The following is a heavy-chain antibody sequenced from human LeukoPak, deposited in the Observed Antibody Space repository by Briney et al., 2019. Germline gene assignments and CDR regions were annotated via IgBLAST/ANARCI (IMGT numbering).Heavy chain of an antibody. D-gene: IGHD2-15*01. CDR1: GGSISSGGYY. CDR3: ARGRGYCSGGSCYVGNWFDP. CDR2: IYYSGST. Sequence: SQTLSLTCTVSGGSISSGGYYWSWIRQHPGKGLEWIGYIYYSGSTYYNPSLKSRVTISVDTSKNQFSLKLSSVTAADTAVYYCARGRGYCSGGSCYVGNWFDPWGQGTLVTVSS. J-gene: IGHJ5*02. V-gene: IGHV4-31*03.